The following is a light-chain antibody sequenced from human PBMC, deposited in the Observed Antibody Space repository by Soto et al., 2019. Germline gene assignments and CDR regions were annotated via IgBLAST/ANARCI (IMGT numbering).Light chain of an antibody. V-gene: IGLV2-14*01. CDR2: DVS. CDR1: SSDVGGYNY. J-gene: IGLJ7*01. Sequence: QSALTQPASVSGSPGQSITISCTGTSSDVGGYNYVSWYQQHPGKAPKLMIYDVSNRPSGVSNRFSGSKSGNTASLTISGLQADDEADYYCSSYTSSSTSSVFGTGTQLTVL. CDR3: SSYTSSSTSSV.